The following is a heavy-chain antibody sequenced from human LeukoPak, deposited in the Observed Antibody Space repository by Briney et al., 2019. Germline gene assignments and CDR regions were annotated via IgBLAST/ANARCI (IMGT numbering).Heavy chain of an antibody. Sequence: GESLRLSCAASGFTFSTYSMGWVRQVPGKGPEWVADIRQDASEMFYVDSVKGRFTISRDNAKNSLYLQMSSLRAEDTAVYYCAKGSRHSAYTPFDYWGQGTLVTVSS. CDR2: IRQDASEM. CDR3: AKGSRHSAYTPFDY. D-gene: IGHD3-16*01. V-gene: IGHV3-7*01. J-gene: IGHJ4*02. CDR1: GFTFSTYS.